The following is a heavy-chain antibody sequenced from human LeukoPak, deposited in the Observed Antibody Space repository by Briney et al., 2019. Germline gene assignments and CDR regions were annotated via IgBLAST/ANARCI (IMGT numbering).Heavy chain of an antibody. D-gene: IGHD3-9*01. CDR1: GFTFSSYS. CDR3: AKGYDILTGYLDY. CDR2: ISSSSSYI. J-gene: IGHJ4*02. Sequence: GGSLRLSCAASGFTFSSYSMNWVRQAPGKGLEWVSSISSSSSYIYYADSVKGRFTISRDNSKNTLYLQMNSLRAEDTAVYYCAKGYDILTGYLDYWGQGTLVTVSS. V-gene: IGHV3-21*01.